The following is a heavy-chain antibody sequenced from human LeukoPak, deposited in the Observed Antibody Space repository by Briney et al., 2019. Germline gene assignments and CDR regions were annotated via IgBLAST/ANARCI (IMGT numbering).Heavy chain of an antibody. J-gene: IGHJ6*03. CDR2: ISSSSSYI. CDR3: ARARGSSWLYYYYMDV. CDR1: GFTFSSYS. Sequence: PGGSLRLSCAASGFTFSSYSMNWVRQAPGKGLEWVSSISSSSSYIYYADSVKGRLTISRDNAKNSVFLQMNSLRADDTAVYYCARARGSSWLYYYYMDVWGKGTTVTISS. V-gene: IGHV3-21*06. D-gene: IGHD6-13*01.